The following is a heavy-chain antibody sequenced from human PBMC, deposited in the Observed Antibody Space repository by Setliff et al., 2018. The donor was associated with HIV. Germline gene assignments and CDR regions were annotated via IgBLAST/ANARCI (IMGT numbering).Heavy chain of an antibody. Sequence: ASVKVSCKASGYTFTSYAMHWVRQAPGQRLEWMGWINAGNGNTKYSQKFQGRVTITRDTSASTAYMELGSLRSEDTAVYYCARVNWYYDFWSGSTRYYYYMDVWGKGTTVTVSS. CDR1: GYTFTSYA. V-gene: IGHV1-3*01. CDR2: INAGNGNT. J-gene: IGHJ6*03. D-gene: IGHD3-3*01. CDR3: ARVNWYYDFWSGSTRYYYYMDV.